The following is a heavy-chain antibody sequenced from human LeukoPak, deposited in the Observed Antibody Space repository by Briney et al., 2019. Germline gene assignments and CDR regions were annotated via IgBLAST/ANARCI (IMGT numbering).Heavy chain of an antibody. CDR2: ITSSGATI. D-gene: IGHD5-24*01. V-gene: IGHV3-11*01. CDR1: GFIFSDYY. J-gene: IGHJ6*03. CDR3: VRVGNRDQEYYSTYMDV. Sequence: PGGSLRLSCAASGFIFSDYYMSWVRQAPGKGLEWVSYITSSGATIYYADSVKGRFPVSRDNAKNSLYLQMDSLRANDTALYYCVRVGNRDQEYYSTYMDVWGRGTTVTVPS.